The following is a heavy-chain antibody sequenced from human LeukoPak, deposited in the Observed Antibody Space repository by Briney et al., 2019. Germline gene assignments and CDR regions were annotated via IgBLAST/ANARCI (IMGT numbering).Heavy chain of an antibody. V-gene: IGHV3-21*01. CDR1: GFTFSSYS. CDR2: ISSSSSYI. J-gene: IGHJ4*02. D-gene: IGHD6-13*01. CDR3: ARAGGSWYGVDY. Sequence: NSGGSLRLSCAASGFTFSSYSMNWVRQAPGKGLEWVSSISSSSSYIYYADSVKGRFTISRDNAKNSLYLQMNSLRAEDTAVYYCARAGGSWYGVDYWGQGTLVTVSS.